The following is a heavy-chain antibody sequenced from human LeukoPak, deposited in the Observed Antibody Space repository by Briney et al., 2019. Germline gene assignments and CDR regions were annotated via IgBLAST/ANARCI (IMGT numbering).Heavy chain of an antibody. V-gene: IGHV1-46*01. Sequence: ASVKVSCKASGYTFTGYYMHWVRQAPGQGLEWMGIINPSGGSTSYAQRFQGRVTMTRDTSTSTVYMELSSLRSEDTAVYYCAATTWYPRAFDIWGQGTMVTVSS. D-gene: IGHD6-13*01. CDR1: GYTFTGYY. J-gene: IGHJ3*02. CDR3: AATTWYPRAFDI. CDR2: INPSGGST.